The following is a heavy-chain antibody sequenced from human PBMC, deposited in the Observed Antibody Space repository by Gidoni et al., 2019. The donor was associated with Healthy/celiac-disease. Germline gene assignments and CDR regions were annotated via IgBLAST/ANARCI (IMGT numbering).Heavy chain of an antibody. CDR1: GFTFSSYS. CDR3: ARIDYDSSGYPDY. V-gene: IGHV3-21*01. CDR2: ISSSSSYI. J-gene: IGHJ4*02. Sequence: EVQLVESGGGLVKPGGSLRLSCAASGFTFSSYSMNWVRQAPGKGLEWVSSISSSSSYIYYADSVKGRFTISRDNAKNSLYLQMNSLRAEDTAVYYCARIDYDSSGYPDYWGQGTLVTVSS. D-gene: IGHD3-22*01.